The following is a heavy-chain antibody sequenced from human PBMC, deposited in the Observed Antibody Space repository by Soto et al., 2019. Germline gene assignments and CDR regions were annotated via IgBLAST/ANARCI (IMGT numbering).Heavy chain of an antibody. V-gene: IGHV1-69*02. Sequence: VASVKVSCKASGGTFSSYTISWVRQAPGQGLEWMGRIIPILGIANYAQKFQGRVTITADKSTSTAYMELSSLRSEDTAVYYCANIHEYSSSSAPDYWGQGTLVTVSS. CDR1: GGTFSSYT. CDR2: IIPILGIA. J-gene: IGHJ4*02. D-gene: IGHD6-6*01. CDR3: ANIHEYSSSSAPDY.